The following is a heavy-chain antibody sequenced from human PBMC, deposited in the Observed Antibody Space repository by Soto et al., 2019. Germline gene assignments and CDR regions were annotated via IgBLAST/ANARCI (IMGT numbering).Heavy chain of an antibody. CDR1: GFTFRTYT. Sequence: GGSLRLSCISSGFTFRTYTMNWVRQAPGKGLEWVSGIRGFSPYTFYAESVKGRFTISRDNAKNSLYLQMNSLRAEDTTVYYCARDRGYDAHDYYYNAMDVWGQGTTVTVSS. D-gene: IGHD3-10*01. J-gene: IGHJ6*02. V-gene: IGHV3-21*01. CDR3: ARDRGYDAHDYYYNAMDV. CDR2: IRGFSPYT.